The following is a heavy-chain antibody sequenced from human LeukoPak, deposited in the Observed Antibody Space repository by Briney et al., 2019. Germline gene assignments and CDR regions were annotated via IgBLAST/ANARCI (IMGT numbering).Heavy chain of an antibody. CDR2: ISWNSGSI. J-gene: IGHJ4*02. CDR3: ARGRYSGSFQADY. D-gene: IGHD1-26*01. Sequence: GGSLRLSCAASGFTFDDYAMHWVRQAPGKGLEWVSGISWNSGSIGYADSVKGRFTVSRDNAKNSLYLQMNSLRAEDTAVYYCARGRYSGSFQADYWGQGTLVTVSS. V-gene: IGHV3-9*01. CDR1: GFTFDDYA.